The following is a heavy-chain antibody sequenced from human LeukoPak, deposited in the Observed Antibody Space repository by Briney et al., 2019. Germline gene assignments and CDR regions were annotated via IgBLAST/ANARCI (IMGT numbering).Heavy chain of an antibody. V-gene: IGHV4-4*07. Sequence: KTSETLSLTCTVSGGSISRYYWSWIRQPAGKGLEWIGRIYSSGSANYNPSLNSRVTMSVDTSKNQFSLRLSSVTAADTAVYYCARSDSESLPLDYWGQGTLVSVSS. CDR2: IYSSGSA. J-gene: IGHJ4*02. D-gene: IGHD1-26*01. CDR1: GGSISRYY. CDR3: ARSDSESLPLDY.